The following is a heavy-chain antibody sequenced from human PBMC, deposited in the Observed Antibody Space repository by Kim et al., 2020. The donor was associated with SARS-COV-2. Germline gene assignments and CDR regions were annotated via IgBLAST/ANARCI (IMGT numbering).Heavy chain of an antibody. J-gene: IGHJ1*01. CDR3: AAGAPGH. V-gene: IGHV4-34*01. Sequence: GSTTYNRSLRSRISMSVDTSKNQFALKLSSVTAADTAVYYCAAGAPGHWGQGTLVTVSS. CDR2: GST.